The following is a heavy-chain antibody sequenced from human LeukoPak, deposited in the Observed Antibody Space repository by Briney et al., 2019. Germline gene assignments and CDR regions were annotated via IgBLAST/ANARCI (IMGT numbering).Heavy chain of an antibody. J-gene: IGHJ4*02. CDR2: IYYSGST. D-gene: IGHD3-22*01. V-gene: IGHV4-59*01. Sequence: SETLSLTCTVSGGSISSYYWSWIRQPPGRGLEWIGYIYYSGSTNYNPSLKSRVTISVDTSKNQFSLKLSSVTAADTAVYYCARGITMIDYWGQGTLVTVSS. CDR3: ARGITMIDY. CDR1: GGSISSYY.